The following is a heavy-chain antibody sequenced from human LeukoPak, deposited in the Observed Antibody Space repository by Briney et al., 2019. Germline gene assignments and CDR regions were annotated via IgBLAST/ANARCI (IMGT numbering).Heavy chain of an antibody. CDR1: GYSFTSYW. Sequence: GESLKISCKGSGYSFTSYWIGWVRQMPGKGLEWMGIIYPGDSDTRYSPSFQGQVTISADKSISTAYLQWSSLKASDTAMYYCARRKRRYDFWSGYYAFDYWAQGTLVTVSS. J-gene: IGHJ4*02. D-gene: IGHD3-3*01. CDR2: IYPGDSDT. CDR3: ARRKRRYDFWSGYYAFDY. V-gene: IGHV5-51*01.